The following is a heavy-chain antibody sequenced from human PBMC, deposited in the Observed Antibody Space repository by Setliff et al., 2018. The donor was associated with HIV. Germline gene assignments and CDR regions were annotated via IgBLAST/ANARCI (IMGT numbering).Heavy chain of an antibody. J-gene: IGHJ4*02. D-gene: IGHD3-16*01. V-gene: IGHV3-48*03. CDR2: ISSSGSSI. CDR3: ARGPYTIDY. CDR1: GYSFSSYE. Sequence: QPGGSLRLSCAGSGYSFSSYEMNWVRQGPGKGLEWVSYISSSGSSIYYADSVKGRFTISRDNAKNSLYLQMNSLRAEDTAVYYCARGPYTIDYWGQGTLVTVSS.